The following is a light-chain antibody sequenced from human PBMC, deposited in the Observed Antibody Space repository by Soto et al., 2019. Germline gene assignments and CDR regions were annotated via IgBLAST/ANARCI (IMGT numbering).Light chain of an antibody. J-gene: IGKJ1*01. CDR2: GAS. CDR3: QQYGSSGT. Sequence: EIVLTQSPGTLSLSPGERATLSCRASQSVSNNYLAWYQQKPGQAPRLLIYGASNRATGIPDSFSGSGSGTDFTLNIRRLEDEDFEVYYCQQYGSSGTFGQGTKVEIK. CDR1: QSVSNNY. V-gene: IGKV3-20*01.